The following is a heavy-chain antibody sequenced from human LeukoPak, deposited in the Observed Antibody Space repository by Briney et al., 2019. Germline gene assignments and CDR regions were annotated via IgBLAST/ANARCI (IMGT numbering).Heavy chain of an antibody. CDR2: IEQDGGEE. V-gene: IGHV3-7*03. J-gene: IGHJ4*02. CDR3: ARGRYVDWLFDY. D-gene: IGHD3-9*01. CDR1: GFDCSRYW. Sequence: PGGSLRLSCAVSGFDCSRYWMTWVRQAPGKGLEWVANIEQDGGEEYYVDSVKGRFTISRDNAKNSLYLQMNSLRVEDTAVYYCARGRYVDWLFDYWGQGTLVTVSS.